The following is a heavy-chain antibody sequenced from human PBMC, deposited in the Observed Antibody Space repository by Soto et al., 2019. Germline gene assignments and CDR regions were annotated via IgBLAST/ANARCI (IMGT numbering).Heavy chain of an antibody. D-gene: IGHD2-2*01. V-gene: IGHV3-30*18. CDR2: ISYDGSNK. CDR3: AKGYHNFDY. Sequence: GGSLRLSCAASGFTFSSYGMHWVRQAPGKGLKWVAVISYDGSNKYYADSVKGRFTISRDNSKNTLYLQMNSLRVEDTAVYYCAKGYHNFDYWGLGTLVTVSS. CDR1: GFTFSSYG. J-gene: IGHJ4*02.